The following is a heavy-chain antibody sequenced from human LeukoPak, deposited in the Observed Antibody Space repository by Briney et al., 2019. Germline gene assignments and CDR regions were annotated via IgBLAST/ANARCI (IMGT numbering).Heavy chain of an antibody. Sequence: PSETLSLTCIVSGGSISSGGYYWSWIRQHPGKGLEWIGYIYYSGSTYYNPSLKSRVTISVDTSKNQFSLKLSSVTAADTAVYYCARERVWYSSSSMGAFDIWGQGTTVTASS. CDR1: GGSISSGGYY. J-gene: IGHJ3*02. D-gene: IGHD6-6*01. CDR2: IYYSGST. V-gene: IGHV4-31*03. CDR3: ARERVWYSSSSMGAFDI.